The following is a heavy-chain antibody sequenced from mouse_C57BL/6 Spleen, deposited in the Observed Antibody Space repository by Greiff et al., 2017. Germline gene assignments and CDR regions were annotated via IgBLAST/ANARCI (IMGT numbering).Heavy chain of an antibody. Sequence: EVKLVESGGGLVQPGGSLSLSCAASGFTFTDYYMSWVRQPPGKALEWLGFIRNKANGYTTEYSASVKGRFTISRDNSQSILYLHMNALRAEDSATYYCASHYYGSSYWFAYWGQGTLVTVSA. CDR3: ASHYYGSSYWFAY. CDR2: IRNKANGYTT. V-gene: IGHV7-3*01. CDR1: GFTFTDYY. D-gene: IGHD1-1*01. J-gene: IGHJ3*01.